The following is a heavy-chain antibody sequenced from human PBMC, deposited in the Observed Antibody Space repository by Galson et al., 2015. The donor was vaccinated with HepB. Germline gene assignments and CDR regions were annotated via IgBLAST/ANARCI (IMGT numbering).Heavy chain of an antibody. J-gene: IGHJ6*02. CDR3: ASTDLGHIAAAGRVGSYYYYGMDV. CDR1: GGTFSSYA. Sequence: SVKVSCKASGGTFSSYAISWVRQAPGQGLEWMGGIIPIFGTANYAQKFQGRVTITADESTSTAYMELSSLRSEDTAVYYCASTDLGHIAAAGRVGSYYYYGMDVWGQGTTVTVSS. V-gene: IGHV1-69*13. CDR2: IIPIFGTA. D-gene: IGHD6-13*01.